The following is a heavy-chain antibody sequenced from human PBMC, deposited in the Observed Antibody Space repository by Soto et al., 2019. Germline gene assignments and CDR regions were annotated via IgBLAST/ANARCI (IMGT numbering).Heavy chain of an antibody. Sequence: QVQLVESGGGVVQPGRSLRLSCAASGFTFSSYGMHWVRQAPGKGLEWVAGISYDGSNKYYADSVKGRFTISRDNSKNTLYLQMNSLRAEDTAVYYCAKGLDCSGGSCYRDYWGQGTLVTVSS. D-gene: IGHD2-15*01. CDR2: ISYDGSNK. J-gene: IGHJ4*02. CDR1: GFTFSSYG. CDR3: AKGLDCSGGSCYRDY. V-gene: IGHV3-30*18.